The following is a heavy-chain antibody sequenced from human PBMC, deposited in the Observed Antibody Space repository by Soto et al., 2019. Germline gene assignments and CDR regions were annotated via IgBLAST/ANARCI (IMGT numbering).Heavy chain of an antibody. V-gene: IGHV1-69*01. J-gene: IGHJ4*02. Sequence: QVQLVQSGAEVKMPGSSVKVSCKASGGTFNSHAISWVRQAPGQGLEWMGGIIPIFGRGNYAQKFQGRVTIIADESSTTVNMELSSLRSEDTAVHYCARGGGFGELIYWGQGTLVTVSS. D-gene: IGHD3-10*01. CDR3: ARGGGFGELIY. CDR2: IIPIFGRG. CDR1: GGTFNSHA.